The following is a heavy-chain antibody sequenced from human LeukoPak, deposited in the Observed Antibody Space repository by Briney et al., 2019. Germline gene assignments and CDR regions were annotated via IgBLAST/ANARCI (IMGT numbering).Heavy chain of an antibody. D-gene: IGHD1-26*01. CDR1: GYTFTGYY. Sequence: GASVKVSCKASGYTFTGYYMHWVRQAPGQGLEWMGWISGYNGNTNYAQKLQGRVTMTTDTSTSTAYMELRSLRSDDTAVYYCARDQAFEWELLGGDYWGQGTLVTVSS. V-gene: IGHV1-18*04. CDR2: ISGYNGNT. J-gene: IGHJ4*02. CDR3: ARDQAFEWELLGGDY.